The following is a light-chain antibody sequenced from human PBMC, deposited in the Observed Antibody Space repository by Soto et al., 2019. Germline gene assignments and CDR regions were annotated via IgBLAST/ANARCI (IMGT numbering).Light chain of an antibody. J-gene: IGKJ1*01. CDR1: QSIRIY. V-gene: IGKV1-39*01. CDR2: AAS. CDR3: QQSYSTPRT. Sequence: DIPMTQFPSSLSASVGDRVTITCRASQSIRIYLNWYQQKPGKAPKLLIYAASTLQSGVPSRFSGSGSGTDFTLTISSLQPEDFATYYCQQSYSTPRTFGQGTKVEIK.